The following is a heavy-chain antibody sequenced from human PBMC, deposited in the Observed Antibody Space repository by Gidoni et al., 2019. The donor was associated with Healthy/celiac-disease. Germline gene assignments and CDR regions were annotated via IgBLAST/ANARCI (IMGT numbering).Heavy chain of an antibody. J-gene: IGHJ4*02. D-gene: IGHD6-19*01. CDR1: GVSLSTSGMC. CDR2: IDWDDDK. V-gene: IGHV2-70*15. Sequence: QVTLRESGPALVKPTQTLTLTCTFSGVSLSTSGMCVSWIRQPPGKALEWLARIDWDDDKYYSTSLKTRLTSSKDTSKNQVVLTMTNMDPVDTATYYCARILGKGDSSGLDYWGQGTLVTVSS. CDR3: ARILGKGDSSGLDY.